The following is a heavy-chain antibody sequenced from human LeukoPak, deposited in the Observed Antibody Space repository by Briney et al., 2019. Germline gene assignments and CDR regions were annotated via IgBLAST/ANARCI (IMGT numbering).Heavy chain of an antibody. V-gene: IGHV3-21*04. D-gene: IGHD3-22*01. CDR3: ARLTQYYYDSNGHSGYFVY. J-gene: IGHJ4*02. Sequence: GGSLRLSCAASGFTFSHYSMNWVRQAPGKGLEWVSSISSGGSYIHYADSVKGRFTISRDNSRNTLYLQMNSLRAEDTAVYYCARLTQYYYDSNGHSGYFVYWGQGTLVTVSS. CDR1: GFTFSHYS. CDR2: ISSGGSYI.